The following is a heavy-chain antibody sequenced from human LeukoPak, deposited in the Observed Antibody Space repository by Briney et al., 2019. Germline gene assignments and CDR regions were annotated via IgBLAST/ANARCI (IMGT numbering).Heavy chain of an antibody. CDR3: ARENYYDSSGLRGKNNDAFDI. V-gene: IGHV1-69*06. Sequence: GSSVKVSCKASGDTFTTYAIIWVRQAPGQGLEWMGGIIPMFGTPNYAQRLQGRVTITADKSTKTAYMELRSLRYEDTAVYYCARENYYDSSGLRGKNNDAFDIWGQGTMVTVSS. CDR1: GDTFTTYA. J-gene: IGHJ3*02. D-gene: IGHD3-22*01. CDR2: IIPMFGTP.